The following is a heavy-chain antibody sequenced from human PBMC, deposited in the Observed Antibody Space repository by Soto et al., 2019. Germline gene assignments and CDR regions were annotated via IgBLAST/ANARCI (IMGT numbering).Heavy chain of an antibody. CDR2: IYYSGST. CDR3: ARHLLGIITFGEVEDY. V-gene: IGHV4-39*01. Sequence: QLQLQESGPGLVKPSETLSLTCTVSGGSISSSTYHWGWIRQPPGKGLEWIGSIYYSGSTYYNPSLKSRVTISADTSKNQFSLKLSSVTAADTAVYYCARHLLGIITFGEVEDYWGQGTLVTVSS. J-gene: IGHJ4*02. D-gene: IGHD3-16*01. CDR1: GGSISSSTYH.